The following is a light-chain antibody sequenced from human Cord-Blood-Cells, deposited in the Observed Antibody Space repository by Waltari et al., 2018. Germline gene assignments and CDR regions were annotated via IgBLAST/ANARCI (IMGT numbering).Light chain of an antibody. V-gene: IGKV4-1*01. CDR1: QSVLYSSNNKNY. J-gene: IGKJ4*01. CDR3: QQYYSTLT. CDR2: WAS. Sequence: DIVMTQSPDSLAVSLGERATINCKSSQSVLYSSNNKNYLAWYQQKPGQPPKLLIYWASTRESGVPDRFSGSGSETDFTLTNSSLQAEDVAVYYCQQYYSTLTFGGGTKVEIK.